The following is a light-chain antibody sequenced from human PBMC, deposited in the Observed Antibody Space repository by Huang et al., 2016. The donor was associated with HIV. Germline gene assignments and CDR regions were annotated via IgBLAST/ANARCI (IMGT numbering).Light chain of an antibody. CDR1: ESLLHRNGYNY. V-gene: IGKV2-28*01. CDR2: LGS. Sequence: IVMTQSPLSLPVTPGEPASISCRSSESLLHRNGYNYLDWYLQKPGQSPHLRIYLGSNRASGVPDRFSGSGSGTEFTLKISRVEAEDVGVYYCMQALQTPRTFGQGTKVEIK. J-gene: IGKJ1*01. CDR3: MQALQTPRT.